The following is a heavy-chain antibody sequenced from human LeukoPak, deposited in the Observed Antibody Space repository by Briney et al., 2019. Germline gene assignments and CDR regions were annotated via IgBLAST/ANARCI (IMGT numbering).Heavy chain of an antibody. CDR2: INHSGST. D-gene: IGHD3-3*01. CDR1: GGSFSGYY. J-gene: IGHJ3*02. Sequence: SEALSLTCAVYGGSFSGYYWSWIRQPPGKGLEWIGEINHSGSTNYNPSLKSRVTISVDTSKNQFSLKLSSVTAADTAVYYCARSYDFWSGYRPDAFDIWGQGTMVTVSS. CDR3: ARSYDFWSGYRPDAFDI. V-gene: IGHV4-34*01.